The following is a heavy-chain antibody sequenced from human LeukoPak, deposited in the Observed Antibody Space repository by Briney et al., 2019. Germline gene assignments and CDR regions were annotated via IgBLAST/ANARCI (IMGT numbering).Heavy chain of an antibody. CDR3: ARETYYYDSSGYSSKRCDAFDI. Sequence: TTSETLSLTCTVSGGSVSSGSYYWSWIRQPPGRGLEWIGEINHSGSTNYNPSLKSRVTISVDTSKNQFSLKLSSVTAADTAVYYCARETYYYDSSGYSSKRCDAFDIWGQGTMVTVSS. CDR2: INHSGST. J-gene: IGHJ3*02. V-gene: IGHV4-61*01. D-gene: IGHD3-22*01. CDR1: GGSVSSGSYY.